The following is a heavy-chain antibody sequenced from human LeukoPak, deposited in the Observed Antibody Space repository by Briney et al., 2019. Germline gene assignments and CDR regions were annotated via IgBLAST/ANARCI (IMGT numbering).Heavy chain of an antibody. CDR3: ARTSGCSSTSCYLDY. J-gene: IGHJ4*02. Sequence: SVKGSCKASGGTFSSYAISWVRQAPGQGLEWMGRIIPILGIANYAQKFQGRVTITADKSTSTAYMELSSLRSEDTAVYYCARTSGCSSTSCYLDYWGQGTLVTVSS. CDR2: IIPILGIA. V-gene: IGHV1-69*04. CDR1: GGTFSSYA. D-gene: IGHD2-2*01.